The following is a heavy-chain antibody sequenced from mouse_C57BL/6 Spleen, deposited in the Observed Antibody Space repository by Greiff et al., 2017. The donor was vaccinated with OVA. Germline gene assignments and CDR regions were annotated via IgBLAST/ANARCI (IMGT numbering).Heavy chain of an antibody. Sequence: EVQLQQSGPELVKPGASVKMSCKASGYTFTDYNMHWVKQSHGKSLEWIGYINPNNGGTSSNKKFKGKATLTVNKSSSTAYMELRSLTSEDSAVYYCERHYGSSYVGSFDVWGTGTTVTVSS. CDR3: ERHYGSSYVGSFDV. D-gene: IGHD1-1*01. CDR2: INPNNGGT. V-gene: IGHV1-22*01. CDR1: GYTFTDYN. J-gene: IGHJ1*03.